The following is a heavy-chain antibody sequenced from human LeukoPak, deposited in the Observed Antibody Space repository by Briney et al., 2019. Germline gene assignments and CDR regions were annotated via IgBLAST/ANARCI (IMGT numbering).Heavy chain of an antibody. D-gene: IGHD2-2*03. J-gene: IGHJ4*02. CDR3: AGVVDIAVVPAAKRIGGNADSSPLNSRQPAGSGGGYYFDN. CDR2: INGDGSDT. V-gene: IGHV3-74*03. Sequence: PGGSLRLSCAASGFTFSDHWMHWVRQAPGKGLVWVALINGDGSDTTYADSVKGRFTISRDNARNTLYLQMNSLRAEDTAVYYCAGVVDIAVVPAAKRIGGNADSSPLNSRQPAGSGGGYYFDNWGQGTLVTVSS. CDR1: GFTFSDHW.